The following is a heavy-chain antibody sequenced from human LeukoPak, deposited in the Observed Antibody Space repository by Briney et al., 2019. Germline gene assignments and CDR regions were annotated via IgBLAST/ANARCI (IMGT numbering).Heavy chain of an antibody. CDR1: GSTFTAYF. V-gene: IGHV1-2*02. Sequence: ASVKVSCKASGSTFTAYFVHWVRQGPGQGLEWMGCIDPNSGEKNSAQKFQGRVTMTSDTSISTAYMELNRLRFDDTAVYYCAEDRGEKMDVWGQGTTVIVSS. CDR3: AEDRGEKMDV. CDR2: IDPNSGEK. D-gene: IGHD3-10*01. J-gene: IGHJ6*02.